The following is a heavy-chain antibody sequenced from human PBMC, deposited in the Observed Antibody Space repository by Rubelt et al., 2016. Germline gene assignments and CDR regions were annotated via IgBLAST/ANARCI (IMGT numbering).Heavy chain of an antibody. D-gene: IGHD3-10*01. CDR2: IHPSGST. CDR1: GGSFSGYY. Sequence: QVQLQQWGAGLLKPSETLSLTCAVYGGSFSGYYCTWIRQPPGKGLEWIGEIHPSGSTNYNPSLKSRVTISADTSKNQVSLNRNAGAAAETAGYYCARGLDSTKTGADWGQGTLVTVSS. V-gene: IGHV4-34*01. J-gene: IGHJ4*02. CDR3: ARGLDSTKTGAD.